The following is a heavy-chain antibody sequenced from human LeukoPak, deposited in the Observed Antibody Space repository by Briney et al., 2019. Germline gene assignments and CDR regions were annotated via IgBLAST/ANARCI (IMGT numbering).Heavy chain of an antibody. D-gene: IGHD2-15*01. Sequence: GGSLRLSCAASGFTFSDYYMSWIRQAPGKGLEWVSFISSSGSTIYYADPMKGRFTISRDNAKNSVYLQMNSLRAEDTAVYYCARGLGYCSGGSCPRRAFDIWGQGTVVTVSS. V-gene: IGHV3-11*01. CDR3: ARGLGYCSGGSCPRRAFDI. J-gene: IGHJ3*02. CDR2: ISSSGSTI. CDR1: GFTFSDYY.